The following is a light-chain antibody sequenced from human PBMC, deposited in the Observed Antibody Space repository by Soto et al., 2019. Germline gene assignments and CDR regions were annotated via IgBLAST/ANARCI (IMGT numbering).Light chain of an antibody. Sequence: DIQMTQSPSTLSASVDDRVTITCRASQNIHTWLAWYQHKPGKAPSLLLYAASSLESGVPSRFSGSGSGTEFTLAISSLQPDDFATYYCQQHESYPLTFGQGTKVEMK. CDR1: QNIHTW. CDR2: AAS. V-gene: IGKV1-5*03. CDR3: QQHESYPLT. J-gene: IGKJ1*01.